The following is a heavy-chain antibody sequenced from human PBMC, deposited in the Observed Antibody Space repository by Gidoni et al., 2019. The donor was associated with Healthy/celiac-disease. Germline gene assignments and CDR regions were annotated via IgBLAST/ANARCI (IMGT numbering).Heavy chain of an antibody. J-gene: IGHJ4*02. CDR1: GFTFSSYA. V-gene: IGHV3-30-3*01. CDR3: ARGESSGSVDY. D-gene: IGHD3-22*01. CDR2: ISYDGSNK. Sequence: QVQLVESGGGVVQPGRSLRLSCAASGFTFSSYAMHWVLQAPGKGLGWVAVISYDGSNKYYADSVKGRFTISRDNSKNTLYLQMNSLRAEDTAVYYCARGESSGSVDYWGQGTLVTVSS.